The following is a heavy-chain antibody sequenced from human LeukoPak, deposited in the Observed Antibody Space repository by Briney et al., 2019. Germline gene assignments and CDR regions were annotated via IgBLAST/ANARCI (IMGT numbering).Heavy chain of an antibody. CDR2: IYYSGST. J-gene: IGHJ5*02. CDR1: GGSISSGGYY. Sequence: PQTLSLTCTVSGGSISSGGYYWSWIRQHPGKGLEWIGYIYYSGSTYYNPSLKSRVTISVDTSKNQFSLKLSSVTAADTAVYYCARYARIAAAGYNWFDPWGQGTLVTVSS. D-gene: IGHD6-13*01. CDR3: ARYARIAAAGYNWFDP. V-gene: IGHV4-31*03.